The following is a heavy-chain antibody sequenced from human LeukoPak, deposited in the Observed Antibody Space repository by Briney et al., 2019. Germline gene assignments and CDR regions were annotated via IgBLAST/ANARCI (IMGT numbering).Heavy chain of an antibody. CDR2: ISGSGGST. D-gene: IGHD3-22*01. J-gene: IGHJ4*02. CDR3: AKDAGDYYYDSSDFGLDY. Sequence: PGGSLRLSCAASGFTFSSYAMSWVRQAPGKGLEWVSAISGSGGSTYYADSVKGRFTISRDNSKNTLYLQMNSLRAEDTAVYYCAKDAGDYYYDSSDFGLDYWGQGTLVTVSS. CDR1: GFTFSSYA. V-gene: IGHV3-23*01.